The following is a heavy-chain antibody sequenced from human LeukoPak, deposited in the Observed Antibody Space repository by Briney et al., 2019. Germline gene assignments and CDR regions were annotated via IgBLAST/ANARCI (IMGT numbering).Heavy chain of an antibody. Sequence: PSQTLSLTCTVSGGSISSGSYYWSWIRQPAGKGLEWIGRIYTSGSTNYNPSLKSRVTISVDTSKNQFSLKLSSVTAADTAVYYCARELRIAAAVRYFDYWGQGTLVTVSS. CDR1: GGSISSGSYY. D-gene: IGHD6-13*01. CDR3: ARELRIAAAVRYFDY. CDR2: IYTSGST. V-gene: IGHV4-61*02. J-gene: IGHJ4*02.